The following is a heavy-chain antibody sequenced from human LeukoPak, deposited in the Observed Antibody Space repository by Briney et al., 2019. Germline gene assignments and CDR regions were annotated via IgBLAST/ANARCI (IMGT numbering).Heavy chain of an antibody. D-gene: IGHD2-2*01. J-gene: IGHJ6*03. CDR2: IIPIFGTA. Sequence: SVKVSCKASGGTFSSYAFSWVRQAPGQGLEWMGGIIPIFGTANYAQKFQGRVTITTDESTSTAYMELSSLRSEDTAVYYCATGKLGYCSSTSCPQFYYYYYMDVWGKGTTVTVSS. CDR1: GGTFSSYA. V-gene: IGHV1-69*05. CDR3: ATGKLGYCSSTSCPQFYYYYYMDV.